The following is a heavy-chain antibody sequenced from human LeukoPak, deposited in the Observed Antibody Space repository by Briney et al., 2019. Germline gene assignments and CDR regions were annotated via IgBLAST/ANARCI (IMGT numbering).Heavy chain of an antibody. CDR1: GYTFTSYY. CDR3: AGGTVGATRGGAFDI. D-gene: IGHD1-26*01. J-gene: IGHJ3*02. Sequence: ASVKVSCKASGYTFTSYYMHWVRQAPGQGLEWMGIINPSGGSTSYAQKFQGRVTMTRDTSTSTVYMELSSLRSEDTAVYYCAGGTVGATRGGAFDIWGQGAMVTVSS. V-gene: IGHV1-46*01. CDR2: INPSGGST.